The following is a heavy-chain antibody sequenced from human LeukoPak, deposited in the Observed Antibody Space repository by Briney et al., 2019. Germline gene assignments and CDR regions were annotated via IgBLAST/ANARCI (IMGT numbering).Heavy chain of an antibody. CDR2: IWYDGSNK. D-gene: IGHD3-3*01. CDR1: GFTFSSYG. Sequence: GGSQRLSCAASGFTFSSYGMHWVRQAPGKGLEWVAVIWYDGSNKYYADSVKGRFTISRDNSKNTLYLQMNSLRAEDTAVYYCARGFLNYDFWSGYYGMDVWGQGTTVTVSS. V-gene: IGHV3-33*01. CDR3: ARGFLNYDFWSGYYGMDV. J-gene: IGHJ6*02.